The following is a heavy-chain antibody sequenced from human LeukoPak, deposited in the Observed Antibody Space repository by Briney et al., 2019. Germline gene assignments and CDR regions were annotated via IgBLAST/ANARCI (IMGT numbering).Heavy chain of an antibody. V-gene: IGHV1-2*04. J-gene: IGHJ1*01. Sequence: ASVKVSCKASGYTFTGYYIHWVRQAPGQGLECMGWINPNSGGTNYAQKFQGWVTMTRDTSISTAYMELSRLRSDDTAVYYCARGYSSSFAEYFQHWGQGTLVTVSS. D-gene: IGHD6-13*01. CDR1: GYTFTGYY. CDR3: ARGYSSSFAEYFQH. CDR2: INPNSGGT.